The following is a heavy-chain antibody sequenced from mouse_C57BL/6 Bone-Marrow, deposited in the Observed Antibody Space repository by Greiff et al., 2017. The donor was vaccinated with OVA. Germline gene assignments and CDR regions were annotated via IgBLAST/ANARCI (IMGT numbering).Heavy chain of an antibody. CDR1: GYTFTSYW. D-gene: IGHD2-4*01. V-gene: IGHV1-50*01. Sequence: QVQLQQPGAELVKPGASVKLSCKASGYTFTSYWMQWVKQRPGQGLEWIGEIDPSDSYTNYNQKFKGKATLTVDTSSSTAYMQLSSLTSEDSAVYYCARALRRGDYWGQGTTLTVSS. CDR3: ARALRRGDY. CDR2: IDPSDSYT. J-gene: IGHJ2*01.